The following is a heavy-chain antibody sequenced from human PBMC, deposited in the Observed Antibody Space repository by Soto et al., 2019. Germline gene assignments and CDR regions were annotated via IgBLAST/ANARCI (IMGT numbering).Heavy chain of an antibody. CDR3: AKIPSPRPYYYYYMDV. CDR1: GFTFSSYA. V-gene: IGHV3-23*01. Sequence: GGSLRLSCAASGFTFSSYAMSWVRQAPGKGLEWVSAISGSGGNTYSADSVKGRFTISRDNSKNTLYLQMNSLRAEDTAVYYCAKIPSPRPYYYYYMDVWGKGTTVTVSS. CDR2: ISGSGGNT. J-gene: IGHJ6*03.